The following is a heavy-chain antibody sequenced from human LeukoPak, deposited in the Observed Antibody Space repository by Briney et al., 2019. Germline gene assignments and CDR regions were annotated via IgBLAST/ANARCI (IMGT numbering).Heavy chain of an antibody. J-gene: IGHJ4*02. CDR1: GFTFSTYW. D-gene: IGHD6-13*01. CDR2: IKEDGSEK. V-gene: IGHV3-7*01. CDR3: ARDFSPGDIAAAGTSPFDY. Sequence: TGGSLRLSCAASGFTFSTYWMSWVRQAPGKGREWGANIKEDGSEKYYVDSVKGRFTISRDNAMNSLYLQMNSLRAEVTAVYYCARDFSPGDIAAAGTSPFDYWGRGTLVTVSS.